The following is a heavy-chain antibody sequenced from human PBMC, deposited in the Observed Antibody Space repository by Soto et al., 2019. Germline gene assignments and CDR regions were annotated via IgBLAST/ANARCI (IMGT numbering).Heavy chain of an antibody. CDR1: GLSFSEYG. CDR3: TTNRGMQLWLPYFDS. CDR2: ISSHGSDT. D-gene: IGHD5-18*01. V-gene: IGHV3-30*03. J-gene: IGHJ4*02. Sequence: QVQLVESGGGVVQSGGSLRLSCAASGLSFSEYGLHWVRQAPGKGPEWLAVISSHGSDTYYADFVKGRFIISRDNFRDTLFLQLYRLRVDDTAVYYCTTNRGMQLWLPYFDSWGQGTQVTVSS.